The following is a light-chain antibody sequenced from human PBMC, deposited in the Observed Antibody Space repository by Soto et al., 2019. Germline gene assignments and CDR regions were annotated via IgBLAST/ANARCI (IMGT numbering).Light chain of an antibody. J-gene: IGKJ1*01. CDR2: GAS. CDR1: HSVSSNS. CDR3: QQYGGSPRT. Sequence: EIALTQSPCTLSSSPGERATLSCRAIHSVSSNSLAWYQHRRGQAPRLLIHGASSRATGIPDRFSGSGSGTDFTLTISGLEPEDFAVYYCQQYGGSPRTFGQGTKVDIK. V-gene: IGKV3-20*01.